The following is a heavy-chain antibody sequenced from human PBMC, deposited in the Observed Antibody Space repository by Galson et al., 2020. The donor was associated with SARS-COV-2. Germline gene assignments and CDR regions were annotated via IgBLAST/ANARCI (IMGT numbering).Heavy chain of an antibody. Sequence: SVQVPRKASGGTFSSYSISWVRQALGQGLEWMGGIIPIFGTANYAQKFQGRVTITADESTSTAYMELSSLRTEDTAVCYCARDRTLDYYCPVTAGRDVWGHGTTVTVSS. J-gene: IGHJ6*02. CDR3: ARDRTLDYYCPVTAGRDV. D-gene: IGHD3-10*01. CDR1: GGTFSSYS. V-gene: IGHV1-69*13. CDR2: IIPIFGTA.